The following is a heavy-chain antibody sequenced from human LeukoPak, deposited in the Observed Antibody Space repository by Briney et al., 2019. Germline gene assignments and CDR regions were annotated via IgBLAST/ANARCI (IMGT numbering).Heavy chain of an antibody. J-gene: IGHJ5*02. V-gene: IGHV1-2*02. CDR3: ARYSGYDLAWFDP. CDR1: GYTFTGYY. D-gene: IGHD5-12*01. CDR2: INPNSGGT. Sequence: ASVKVSCKASGYTFTGYYMHWVRQAPGQGLEWMGWINPNSGGTNYAQKFQGRVTMTRDTSISTAYMDLRSLRSDDTAVYYCARYSGYDLAWFDPWGQGTLVTVSS.